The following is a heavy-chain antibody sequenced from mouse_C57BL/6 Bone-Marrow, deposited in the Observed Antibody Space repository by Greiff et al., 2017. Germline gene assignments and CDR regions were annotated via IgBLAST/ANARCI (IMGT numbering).Heavy chain of an antibody. Sequence: QVHVKQPGAELVMPGASVKLSCKASGYTFTSYWMHWVKQRPGQGLEWIGEIDPSDSYTNYNQKFKGKSTLTVDKSSSTAYMQLSSLTSEDSAVYYCARRYYGSSRGYYFDYWGQGTTLTVSS. CDR1: GYTFTSYW. CDR3: ARRYYGSSRGYYFDY. CDR2: IDPSDSYT. D-gene: IGHD1-1*01. J-gene: IGHJ2*01. V-gene: IGHV1-69*01.